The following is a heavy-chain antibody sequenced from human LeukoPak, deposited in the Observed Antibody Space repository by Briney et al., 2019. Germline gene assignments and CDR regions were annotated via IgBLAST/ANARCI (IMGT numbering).Heavy chain of an antibody. CDR2: IYYSGST. D-gene: IGHD1-1*01. CDR1: GGSISTSSYY. Sequence: KSSETLSLTCTVSGGSISTSSYYWGWVRQPPGKGLEWIGSIYYSGSTYYNPSLKSRVTISVDTSKNQFSLKLSSVTAADTAVYYCARHVRTYTLGPNWFDPWGQGTLVTVSS. J-gene: IGHJ5*02. CDR3: ARHVRTYTLGPNWFDP. V-gene: IGHV4-39*01.